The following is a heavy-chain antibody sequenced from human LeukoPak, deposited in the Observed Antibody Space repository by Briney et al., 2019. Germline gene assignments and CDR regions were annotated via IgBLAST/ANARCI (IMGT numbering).Heavy chain of an antibody. CDR1: GGSFSGYY. CDR3: ARARYCSSTSCYGTFDY. CDR2: INHSGST. Sequence: SETLSLTCAVYGGSFSGYYWSWIRQPPGKGLEWIGAINHSGSTNYNPSLKSRVTISVDTSKNQFSLKLSSVTAADTAVYYCARARYCSSTSCYGTFDYWGQGTLVTVSS. J-gene: IGHJ4*02. D-gene: IGHD2-2*01. V-gene: IGHV4-34*01.